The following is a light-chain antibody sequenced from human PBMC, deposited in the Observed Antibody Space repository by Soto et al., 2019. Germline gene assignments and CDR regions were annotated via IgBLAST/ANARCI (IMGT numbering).Light chain of an antibody. CDR2: GAS. V-gene: IGKV3-20*01. J-gene: IGKJ1*01. Sequence: EIVLTQSPGTLSLSPGDRATLSCRASQSVSNTYLAWYQQKRGQAPRLLMYGASSRATGIPDRFSASGSGTDFTLTISRLEPEDFAVYYCQQYGGSRWTFGQGTKVDIK. CDR3: QQYGGSRWT. CDR1: QSVSNTY.